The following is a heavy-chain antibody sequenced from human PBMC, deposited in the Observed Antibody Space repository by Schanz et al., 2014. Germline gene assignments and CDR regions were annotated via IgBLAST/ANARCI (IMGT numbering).Heavy chain of an antibody. CDR1: GFTFSKYW. J-gene: IGHJ4*02. V-gene: IGHV3-7*04. Sequence: EVQLVESGGGLVQPGGSLRLSCGGSGFTFSKYWMRWVRQAPGKGLEWVANIKQDGSEKYYVDAVKGRFTISRDNAKNSMYLHMKSLRGEDTAVYYCARDNYYGSGSSAYWGKGTLVTVSS. CDR2: IKQDGSEK. CDR3: ARDNYYGSGSSAY. D-gene: IGHD3-10*01.